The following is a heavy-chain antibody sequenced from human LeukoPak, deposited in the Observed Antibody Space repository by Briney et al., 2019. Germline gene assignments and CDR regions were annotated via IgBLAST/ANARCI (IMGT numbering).Heavy chain of an antibody. Sequence: PSETLSLTCAVSGYSISSGDCWGWIRQSPGKGLEWIGNIFHSGSTYHNPSLKSRVTISVDTSKNEISLKLSSVTAADTAVYYCARGIYYLIEYWGQGTLVTVSS. CDR2: IFHSGST. V-gene: IGHV4-38-2*01. D-gene: IGHD3-10*01. CDR3: ARGIYYLIEY. CDR1: GYSISSGDC. J-gene: IGHJ4*02.